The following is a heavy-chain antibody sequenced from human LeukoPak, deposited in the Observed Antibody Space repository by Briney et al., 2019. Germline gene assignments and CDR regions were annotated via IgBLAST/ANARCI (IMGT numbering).Heavy chain of an antibody. Sequence: SETLSLTCAVYGGSFSGYYWSWIRRPPGKGLEWIGEINHSGSTNYNPSLKSRVTISVDTSKNQFSLKLSSVTAADTAVYYCARSTVTYYYYYMDVWGKGTTVTVSS. V-gene: IGHV4-34*01. CDR1: GGSFSGYY. J-gene: IGHJ6*03. CDR3: ARSTVTYYYYYMDV. D-gene: IGHD4-11*01. CDR2: INHSGST.